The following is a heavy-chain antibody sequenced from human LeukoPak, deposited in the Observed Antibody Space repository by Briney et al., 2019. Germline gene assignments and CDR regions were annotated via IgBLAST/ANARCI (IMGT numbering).Heavy chain of an antibody. Sequence: ASVTVSCTASGHTFTTYYVHLVRQAPGQGLEWMGVINPSGGGTNYPQRFQGRVTLTRDTSISTAYMELSRLRSDDTAVYYCAREKVRQSGMDVWGQGTTVTVSS. D-gene: IGHD2-2*01. CDR2: INPSGGGT. J-gene: IGHJ6*02. V-gene: IGHV1-46*01. CDR1: GHTFTTYY. CDR3: AREKVRQSGMDV.